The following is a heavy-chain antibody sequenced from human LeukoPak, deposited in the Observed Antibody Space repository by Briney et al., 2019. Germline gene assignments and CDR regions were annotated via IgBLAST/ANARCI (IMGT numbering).Heavy chain of an antibody. J-gene: IGHJ4*02. Sequence: GGSLRLSCAASGFSFNSYTIRWLRQAPGKGLEYVSAISGNGGSTYYADSVKGRFNTSRDNSKNLLSLQMGGLSAEDMGVYYCARGVGYSTGWYYFDYWGQGTLVTVSS. CDR3: ARGVGYSTGWYYFDY. CDR1: GFSFNSYT. CDR2: ISGNGGST. D-gene: IGHD6-19*01. V-gene: IGHV3-64*02.